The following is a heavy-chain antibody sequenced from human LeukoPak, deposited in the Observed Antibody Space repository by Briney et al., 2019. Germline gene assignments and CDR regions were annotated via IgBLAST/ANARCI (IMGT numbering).Heavy chain of an antibody. J-gene: IGHJ4*02. D-gene: IGHD6-19*01. Sequence: ASVKVSCKASGYTFSGYYMYWVRQAPGQGLEWMGWINPNSGGTNYAQKFQGRVTMTRDTSISTAYMELSRLRSDDAAVYYCARLGSSGWPFDYWGQGTLVTVSS. CDR1: GYTFSGYY. V-gene: IGHV1-2*02. CDR3: ARLGSSGWPFDY. CDR2: INPNSGGT.